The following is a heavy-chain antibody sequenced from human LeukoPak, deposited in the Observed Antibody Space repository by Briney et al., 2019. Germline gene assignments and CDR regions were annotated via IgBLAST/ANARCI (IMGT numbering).Heavy chain of an antibody. CDR3: AAVPYSNFAIAAADH. J-gene: IGHJ4*02. CDR1: GFTFTSSA. V-gene: IGHV1-58*02. CDR2: IVVGSGNT. D-gene: IGHD6-13*01. Sequence: ASVKVSCKASGFTFTSSAMQWVRQARGQRIEWIGWIVVGSGNTNYAQKFQERVTITRDMSTSTAYMELSSLRSEDTAVYYCAAVPYSNFAIAAADHWGQGTLVTVSS.